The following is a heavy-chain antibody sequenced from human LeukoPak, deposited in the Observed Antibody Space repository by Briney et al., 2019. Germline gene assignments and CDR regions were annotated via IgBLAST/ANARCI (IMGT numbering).Heavy chain of an antibody. Sequence: SETLSLTCTVSDDSISDYYRGWIRQPPGKGLEWIGYFYNSGRSTYNLSLKSRVTISADTSKNHFSLKLNSVTTADTAVYYCAKDAWFGELSSSYGMDVWGQGTMVTVSS. V-gene: IGHV4-59*01. J-gene: IGHJ6*02. CDR3: AKDAWFGELSSSYGMDV. CDR2: FYNSGRS. CDR1: DDSISDYY. D-gene: IGHD3-10*01.